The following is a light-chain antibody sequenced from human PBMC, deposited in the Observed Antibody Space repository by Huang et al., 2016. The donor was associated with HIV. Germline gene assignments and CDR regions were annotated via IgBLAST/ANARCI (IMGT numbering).Light chain of an antibody. Sequence: DIQMTQSPSSLSASVGDRVTITCRASQGLANSLAWYQQKPGKAPKLLLYAASKLESGVPSRFSGSGSGTDYTLTISSLQPEDFTSYYCQQSYETPLTFGGGTKVEIK. V-gene: IGKV1-NL1*01. CDR1: QGLANS. CDR3: QQSYETPLT. J-gene: IGKJ4*01. CDR2: AAS.